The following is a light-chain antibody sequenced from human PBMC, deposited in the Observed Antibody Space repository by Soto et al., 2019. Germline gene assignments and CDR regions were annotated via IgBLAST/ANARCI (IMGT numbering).Light chain of an antibody. CDR1: SGDVGTYDL. CDR2: KAT. V-gene: IGLV2-23*01. CDR3: CSFAGSNSWV. Sequence: QSALTQPASVSGSPGQSITISCTGTSGDVGTYDLVSWYQHHPGAAPKLMIYKATRRPSGISNRFSGSKSGNTASLTISGLQAEDEAAYYCCSFAGSNSWVFGGGTKLTVL. J-gene: IGLJ3*02.